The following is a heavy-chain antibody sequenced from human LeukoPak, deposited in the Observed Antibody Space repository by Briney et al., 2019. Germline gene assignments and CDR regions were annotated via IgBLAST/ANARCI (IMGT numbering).Heavy chain of an antibody. CDR2: INPDNGGT. CDR3: TREASVGNWLDP. CDR1: GYTFTDYY. D-gene: IGHD5-12*01. Sequence: GASVKVSCRASGYTFTDYYIHSVRQAPGQGLEWMGWINPDNGGTNYAQKFQGRVTMTRDTSIRTVYMDLSRLRSDDTAVFYCTREASVGNWLDPWGQGTQVTVSS. V-gene: IGHV1-2*02. J-gene: IGHJ5*02.